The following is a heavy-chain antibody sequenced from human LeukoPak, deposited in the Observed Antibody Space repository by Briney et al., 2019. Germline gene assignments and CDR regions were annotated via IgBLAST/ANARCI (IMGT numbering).Heavy chain of an antibody. V-gene: IGHV3-23*01. Sequence: GGSLRLSCTASALNLSRSAMTWVRQAPGKGLEWVSSLSDNGRDTYYADSVKGRFTISRDSSKSTVFLRMNSLRVEDTAVYYCAKVRPGYSHYFYFMNVWAEGTTVTVSS. CDR2: LSDNGRDT. CDR3: AKVRPGYSHYFYFMNV. CDR1: ALNLSRSA. J-gene: IGHJ6*03. D-gene: IGHD5-18*01.